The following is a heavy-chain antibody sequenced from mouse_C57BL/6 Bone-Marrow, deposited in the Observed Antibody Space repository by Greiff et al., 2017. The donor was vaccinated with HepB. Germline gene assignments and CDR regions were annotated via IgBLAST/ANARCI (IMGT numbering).Heavy chain of an antibody. V-gene: IGHV5-9-1*02. CDR1: GFTFSSYA. Sequence: EVKLMESGEGLVKPGGSLKLSCAASGFTFSSYAMSWVRQTPEKRLEWVAYISSGGDYIYYADTVKGRFTISRDNARNTLYLQMSSLKSEDTAMYYCTRDRQRAWFAYWGQGTLVTVSA. CDR2: ISSGGDYI. CDR3: TRDRQRAWFAY. J-gene: IGHJ3*01.